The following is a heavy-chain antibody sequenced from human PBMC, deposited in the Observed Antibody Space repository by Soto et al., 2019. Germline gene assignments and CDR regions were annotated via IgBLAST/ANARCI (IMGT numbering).Heavy chain of an antibody. CDR1: GYSFTNYP. CDR3: ARDMTRTVVPYFDF. D-gene: IGHD1-7*01. V-gene: IGHV1-69*06. Sequence: VASVKVSCKASGYSFTNYPIAWVRQAPGQGLEWMGRIIPISGAANYAQKFQGRVTITADKSTSTSYMELSSLRSEDTAVYYCARDMTRTVVPYFDFWGQGTLVTVSS. CDR2: IIPISGAA. J-gene: IGHJ4*02.